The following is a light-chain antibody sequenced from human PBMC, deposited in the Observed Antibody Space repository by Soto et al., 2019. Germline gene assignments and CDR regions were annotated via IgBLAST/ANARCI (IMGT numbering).Light chain of an antibody. V-gene: IGKV3-15*01. J-gene: IGKJ2*01. CDR2: GAS. CDR3: KQNNYWPS. Sequence: EIVMTQSPATLSVSPGERATLSCRASQSVSSNLAWYQQKPGQAPRLLLYGASTRATGIPGRFSGSGSGTDFPPTIRRLQSEDFAVYYCKQNNYWPSFGQGTKLEIK. CDR1: QSVSSN.